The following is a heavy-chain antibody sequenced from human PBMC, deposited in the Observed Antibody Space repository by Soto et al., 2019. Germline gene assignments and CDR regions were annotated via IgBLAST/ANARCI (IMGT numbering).Heavy chain of an antibody. CDR2: FSGSSGNT. Sequence: LRLSCAASGFSISTYGVTWVRQAPGKGLEWVSGFSGSSGNTYYADSVKGRFTISRDNSKNTVYLQMNSLRAEDTAVYYCARWNGYGDSWGQGTLVTVSS. CDR3: ARWNGYGDS. J-gene: IGHJ4*02. D-gene: IGHD1-1*01. CDR1: GFSISTYG. V-gene: IGHV3-23*01.